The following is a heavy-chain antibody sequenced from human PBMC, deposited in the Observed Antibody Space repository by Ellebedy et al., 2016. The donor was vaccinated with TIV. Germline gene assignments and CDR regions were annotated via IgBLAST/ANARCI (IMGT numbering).Heavy chain of an antibody. J-gene: IGHJ4*02. D-gene: IGHD3-10*01. V-gene: IGHV4-31*11. CDR1: GGSISSAVFY. CDR2: IRNSGSS. Sequence: MPSETLSLTCAVSGGSISSAVFYWGWIRQVQGKGLEWIGYIRNSGSSYYNPSLKSRVTISVDTSKNQFSLKLGSVTAADTAVYYCARDLDDWGQGTLVTVSS. CDR3: ARDLDD.